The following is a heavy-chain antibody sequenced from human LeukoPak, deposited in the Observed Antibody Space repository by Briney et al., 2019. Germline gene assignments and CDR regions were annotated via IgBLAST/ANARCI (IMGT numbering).Heavy chain of an antibody. CDR3: ASFVVVAATLDY. V-gene: IGHV4-39*01. Sequence: SETLSLTCTVSGGSISSSSYYWGWIRQPPGKGLEWIVSIYYSGSTYYNPSLNSRVTISVDTSKNQFSLKLSSVTAADTAVYYCASFVVVAATLDYWGQGTLVTVSS. D-gene: IGHD2-15*01. J-gene: IGHJ4*02. CDR2: IYYSGST. CDR1: GGSISSSSYY.